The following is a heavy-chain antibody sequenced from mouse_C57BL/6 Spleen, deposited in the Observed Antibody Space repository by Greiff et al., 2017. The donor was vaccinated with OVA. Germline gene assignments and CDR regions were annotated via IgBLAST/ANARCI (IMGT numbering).Heavy chain of an antibody. D-gene: IGHD1-1*01. J-gene: IGHJ4*01. Sequence: VQLKQSGPVLVKPGASVKMSCKASGYTFTDYYMNWVKQSHGKSLEWIGVINPYNGGTSYNQKFKGKATLTVDKSSSTAYMELNSLTSEDSAVYYCACPYYGSSYAMDYWGQGTSVTVSS. V-gene: IGHV1-19*01. CDR1: GYTFTDYY. CDR2: INPYNGGT. CDR3: ACPYYGSSYAMDY.